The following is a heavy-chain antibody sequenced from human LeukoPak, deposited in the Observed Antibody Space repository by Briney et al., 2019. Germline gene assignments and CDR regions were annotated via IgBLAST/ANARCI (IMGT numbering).Heavy chain of an antibody. V-gene: IGHV1-18*01. CDR3: AVTRSSSWYFASGYYYMDV. CDR2: ISAYNGNT. D-gene: IGHD6-13*01. CDR1: GYTFTSYG. J-gene: IGHJ6*03. Sequence: GASVKVSCKASGYTFTSYGISWVRQAPGQGLEWMGWISAYNGNTNYAQKLQGRVTMTTDTSTSTAYMELRSLRSDGTAVYYCAVTRSSSWYFASGYYYMDVWGKGTTVTVSS.